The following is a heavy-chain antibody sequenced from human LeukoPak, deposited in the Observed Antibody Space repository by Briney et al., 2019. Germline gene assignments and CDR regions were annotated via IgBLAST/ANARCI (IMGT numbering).Heavy chain of an antibody. D-gene: IGHD3-9*01. V-gene: IGHV4-4*08. J-gene: IGHJ4*02. CDR1: GGSMSGYY. CDR2: IYPTGST. CDR3: ARXMGXXXILTGYYTAYYVDY. Sequence: PSETLSLTCTVSGGSMSGYYWSWIRQPPGKELDWIGYIYPTGSTSYNPSLKSRVSISLDTSKNQFSLKLSSVTAADTAVYYCARXMGXXXILTGYYTAYYVDYWGQGTLVTVSS.